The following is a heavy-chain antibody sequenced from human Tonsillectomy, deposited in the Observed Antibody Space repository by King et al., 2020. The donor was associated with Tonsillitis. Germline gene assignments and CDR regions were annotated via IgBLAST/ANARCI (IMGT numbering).Heavy chain of an antibody. CDR1: GGTFSSYA. D-gene: IGHD5-18*01. V-gene: IGHV1-69*01. CDR2: IIPIFGTA. Sequence: QLVQSGAEVKKPGSSVKVSCKASGGTFSSYAISWVRQAPGQGLEWMGGIIPIFGTANYAQKCQGRVTITSDESTSTAYKGLSSLRSEDTAVYYCAGGGVQLWSSRYYYYGMDVWGQGTTVTVSS. J-gene: IGHJ6*02. CDR3: AGGGVQLWSSRYYYYGMDV.